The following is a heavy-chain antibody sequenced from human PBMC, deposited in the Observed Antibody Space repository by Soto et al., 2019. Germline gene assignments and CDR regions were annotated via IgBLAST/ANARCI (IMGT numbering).Heavy chain of an antibody. D-gene: IGHD3-3*01. CDR1: GFSLSTSGVG. CDR2: IYWDDDK. Sequence: SGPTLVNPTQTLTLTCTFSGFSLSTSGVGVGWIRQPPGKALEWLALIYWDDDKRYSPSLKSRLTITKDTSKNQVVLTMTNMDPVDTATYYCAHRLLYYDFWSGYYTSGFDPWGQGTLVTVSS. V-gene: IGHV2-5*02. CDR3: AHRLLYYDFWSGYYTSGFDP. J-gene: IGHJ5*02.